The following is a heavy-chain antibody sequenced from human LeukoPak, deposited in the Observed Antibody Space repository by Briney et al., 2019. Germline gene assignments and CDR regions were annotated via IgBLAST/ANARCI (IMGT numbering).Heavy chain of an antibody. J-gene: IGHJ4*02. CDR2: ISSSSSDT. Sequence: RGCLRLSCAASGFTFCDSYISWVRQSPGKRLKWLSYISSSSSDTNYTDSVKGRFTISRDNAKNSLYLPMNSLRAEDTAVYYCARGSRTVELGGDYWGQGTLVTVFS. V-gene: IGHV3-11*06. CDR3: ARGSRTVELGGDY. CDR1: GFTFCDSY. D-gene: IGHD4-11*01.